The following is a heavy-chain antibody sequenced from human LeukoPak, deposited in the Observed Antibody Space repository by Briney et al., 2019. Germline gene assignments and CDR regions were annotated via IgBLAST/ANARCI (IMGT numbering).Heavy chain of an antibody. CDR2: IYTSGST. Sequence: RPSETLSLTCTVSGGSISSYYWSWIRQPAGKGLEWTGRIYTSGSTNYNPSLKSRVTMSVDTSKNQFSLKLSSVTAADTAVYYCARDLVEMATIALDYWGQGTLVTVSS. CDR1: GGSISSYY. J-gene: IGHJ4*02. D-gene: IGHD5-24*01. V-gene: IGHV4-4*07. CDR3: ARDLVEMATIALDY.